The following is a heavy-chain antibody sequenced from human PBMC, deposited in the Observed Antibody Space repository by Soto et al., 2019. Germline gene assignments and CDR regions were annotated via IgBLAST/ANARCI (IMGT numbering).Heavy chain of an antibody. CDR1: GYTFTRHY. V-gene: IGHV1-46*03. D-gene: IGHD3-3*01. CDR2: INPSSGTI. Sequence: QVQLVQSGAEVKKPGASVKVSCKASGYTFTRHYMHWVRQAPGQGLEWMGIINPSSGTISHAQKVQGRVIRNRDTSTSSVSMELSSLNSEDTAVYDCNRGLERYYFDYWGQGTLVIVSS. J-gene: IGHJ4*02. CDR3: NRGLERYYFDY.